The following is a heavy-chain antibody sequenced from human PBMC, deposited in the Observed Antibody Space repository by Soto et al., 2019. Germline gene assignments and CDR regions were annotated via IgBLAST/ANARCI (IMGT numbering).Heavy chain of an antibody. Sequence: QVQLVQSGAEVKKPGSSEKVSCTASGGTFSSYAISWVRQAPGQGLEWMGGIIPIFGTANYAQKFKGRVTITADESTSTAYMELSSLRSEDTAVYYCARGSYDSSGYYYDYWGQGTLVTVSS. D-gene: IGHD3-22*01. J-gene: IGHJ4*02. CDR3: ARGSYDSSGYYYDY. V-gene: IGHV1-69*01. CDR1: GGTFSSYA. CDR2: IIPIFGTA.